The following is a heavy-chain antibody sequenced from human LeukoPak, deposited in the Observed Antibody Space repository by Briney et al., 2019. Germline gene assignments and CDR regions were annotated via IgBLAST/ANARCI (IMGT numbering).Heavy chain of an antibody. V-gene: IGHV1-18*01. CDR3: VRALSYGYGAY. CDR1: GYTFSSYG. D-gene: IGHD5-18*01. Sequence: GSVKVSCKASGYTFSSYGIGWVRQAPGQGLEWMGWISGYNGDTNYAQKVQGRVTMTTDTSTSTAFMELRSLKSDDTAVYYCVRALSYGYGAYWGQGTLVTVSS. J-gene: IGHJ4*02. CDR2: ISGYNGDT.